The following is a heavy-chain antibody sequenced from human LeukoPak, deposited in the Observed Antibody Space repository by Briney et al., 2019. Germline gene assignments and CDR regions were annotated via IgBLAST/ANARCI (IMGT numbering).Heavy chain of an antibody. CDR3: ARGPSGSSHHYFDY. CDR2: ISDTSGRL. V-gene: IGHV3-23*01. J-gene: IGHJ4*02. Sequence: GGSLRLSCAASGFTFSNYAMTWVRQAPGKGLEWVSTISDTSGRLTHADSVLGRFTVSRDNSKNTLFVQMESLRAEDSAVYYCARGPSGSSHHYFDYWGQGTLVTVSS. CDR1: GFTFSNYA. D-gene: IGHD6-19*01.